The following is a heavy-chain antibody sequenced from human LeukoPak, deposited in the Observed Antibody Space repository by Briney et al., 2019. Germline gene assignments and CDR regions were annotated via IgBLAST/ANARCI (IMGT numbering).Heavy chain of an antibody. J-gene: IGHJ4*02. CDR3: ARESAYYDSSGYYHAFDY. V-gene: IGHV3-48*04. Sequence: GGSLRLSCAASGFTFSSYSMNWVRQAPGKGREWVSYISSSSSTIYYADSVKGRFTISRDNAKNSLYLQMNSLRAEDTAVYYCARESAYYDSSGYYHAFDYWGQGTLVTVSS. CDR2: ISSSSSTI. D-gene: IGHD3-22*01. CDR1: GFTFSSYS.